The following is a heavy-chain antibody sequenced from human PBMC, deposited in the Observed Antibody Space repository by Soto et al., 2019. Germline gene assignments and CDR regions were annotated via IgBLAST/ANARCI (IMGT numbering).Heavy chain of an antibody. D-gene: IGHD4-17*01. CDR2: IYYSGST. CDR3: ARHGIGRFPLDRYGRDV. V-gene: IGHV4-59*08. Sequence: PSETLSLTCTVSGGSISSYYWSWIRQPPGKGLEWIGYIYYSGSTNYNPSLKSRVTISVDTSKNQFSLKLSSVTAADTAVYYCARHGIGRFPLDRYGRDVWGQGTLVTVS. J-gene: IGHJ4*02. CDR1: GGSISSYY.